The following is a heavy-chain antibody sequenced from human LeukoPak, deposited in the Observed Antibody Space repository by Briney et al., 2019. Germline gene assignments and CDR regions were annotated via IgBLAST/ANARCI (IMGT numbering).Heavy chain of an antibody. CDR2: ISGSGGST. D-gene: IGHD6-13*01. CDR3: AREPRAAAGNSNFDY. V-gene: IGHV3-23*01. J-gene: IGHJ4*02. CDR1: GFTFSSYA. Sequence: GGSLRLSCAASGFTFSSYAMSWVRQAPGKGLEWVSAISGSGGSTYYADSVKGRFTVSRDNAKNSLYLQMNSLRAEDTAVYYCAREPRAAAGNSNFDYWGQGTLVTVSS.